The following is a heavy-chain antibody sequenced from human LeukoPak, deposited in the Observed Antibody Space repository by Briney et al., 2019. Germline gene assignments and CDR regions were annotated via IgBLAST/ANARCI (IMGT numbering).Heavy chain of an antibody. V-gene: IGHV3-48*03. D-gene: IGHD3-10*01. Sequence: GGSLRLSCAASGFTFSSYEMNWVRQAPGKRPEWVSYISNSGSILYYPDSVKGRFTISRDNAKNSLYLQMNSLRAEDTAVYYCAREARVRGVIISPNDYWGQGTLVTVSS. CDR1: GFTFSSYE. CDR2: ISNSGSIL. J-gene: IGHJ4*02. CDR3: AREARVRGVIISPNDY.